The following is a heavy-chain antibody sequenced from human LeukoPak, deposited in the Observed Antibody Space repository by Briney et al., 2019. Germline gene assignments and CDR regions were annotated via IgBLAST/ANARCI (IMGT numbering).Heavy chain of an antibody. CDR3: ARGDYEWELLEGNAFDI. V-gene: IGHV4-61*02. CDR1: GGSISSGSYY. D-gene: IGHD1-26*01. CDR2: IYTSGST. J-gene: IGHJ3*02. Sequence: SETLSLTCTVSGGSISSGSYYWSWIRQPAGKGLEWIGRIYTSGSTNYNPSLKSRVTMSVDTSKNQFSLKLSSVTAADTAVYYCARGDYEWELLEGNAFDIWGQGTMVTVSS.